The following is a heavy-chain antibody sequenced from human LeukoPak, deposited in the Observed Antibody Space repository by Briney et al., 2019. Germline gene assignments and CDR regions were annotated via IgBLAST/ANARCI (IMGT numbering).Heavy chain of an antibody. J-gene: IGHJ4*02. D-gene: IGHD1-14*01. CDR1: GGSFSGYY. Sequence: SETLSLTCAVYGGSFSGYYWSWIRQPPGKGLEWIGEINHSGSTNYNPSLESRVTISVDTSKNQFSLKLSSVTAADTAVYYCARGSVTAFDYWGQGTLVTVSS. CDR3: ARGSVTAFDY. V-gene: IGHV4-34*01. CDR2: INHSGST.